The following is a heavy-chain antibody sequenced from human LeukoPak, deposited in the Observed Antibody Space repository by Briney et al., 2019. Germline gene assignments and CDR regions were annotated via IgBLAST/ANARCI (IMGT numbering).Heavy chain of an antibody. CDR2: IIPIFGTA. CDR1: GYTFTGYY. D-gene: IGHD1-1*01. J-gene: IGHJ4*02. CDR3: ANGRGTTRDVSTNFDY. V-gene: IGHV1-69*06. Sequence: GASVKVSCKASGYTFTGYYMHWVRQAPGQGLEWMGGIIPIFGTANYAQKFQGRVTITADKSTSTAYMELSSLRSEDTAVYYCANGRGTTRDVSTNFDYWGQGTLVTVSS.